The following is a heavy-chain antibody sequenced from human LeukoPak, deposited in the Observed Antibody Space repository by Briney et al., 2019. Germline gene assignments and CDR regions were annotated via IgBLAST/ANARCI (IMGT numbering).Heavy chain of an antibody. CDR1: GYTFTSCG. CDR3: ARDPSQWLVRAEYFQH. Sequence: ASVKVSCKASGYTFTSCGISWVRQAPGQGLEWMGWISAYNGNTNYAQKLQGRVTMTTDTSTSTAYMELRSLRSDDTAVYYCARDPSQWLVRAEYFQHWGQGTLVTVSS. V-gene: IGHV1-18*04. J-gene: IGHJ1*01. D-gene: IGHD6-19*01. CDR2: ISAYNGNT.